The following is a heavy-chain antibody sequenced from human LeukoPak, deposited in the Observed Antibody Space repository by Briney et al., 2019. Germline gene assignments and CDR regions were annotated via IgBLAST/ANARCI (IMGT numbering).Heavy chain of an antibody. Sequence: PGGSLRLSCAASGFTFSSYAMSWVRQAPGKGLEWVAVITYDGSNKYYADSVKGRFTISRDNSKNTLYLQMNSLRAEDTAVYYCASPFITMIVPPPGDYWGQGTLVTVSS. D-gene: IGHD3-22*01. CDR3: ASPFITMIVPPPGDY. CDR1: GFTFSSYA. CDR2: ITYDGSNK. J-gene: IGHJ4*02. V-gene: IGHV3-30*03.